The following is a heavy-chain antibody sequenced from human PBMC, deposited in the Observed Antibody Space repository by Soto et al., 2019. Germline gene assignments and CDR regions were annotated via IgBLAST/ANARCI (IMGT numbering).Heavy chain of an antibody. J-gene: IGHJ4*02. CDR1: GSTFASYG. CDR2: ISVYDGNT. V-gene: IGHV1-18*04. CDR3: ARDSPLDY. Sequence: QGQLVQSGAEVKKPGASVKVSCKTSGSTFASYGISWVRQGPGQGFEWMGWISVYDGNTKYAPKLQGRVPITTDRSTSTAYMDLRSLRSDDTAVYYCARDSPLDYWGQGTRVTVSS.